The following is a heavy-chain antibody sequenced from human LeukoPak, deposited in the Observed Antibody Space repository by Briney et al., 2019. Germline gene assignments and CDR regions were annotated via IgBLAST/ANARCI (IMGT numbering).Heavy chain of an antibody. J-gene: IGHJ6*02. Sequence: ASVTVSCKASGYTFTSYGISWVRQAPGQGLEWMGWISAYNGNTNYAQKLQGRVTMTTDTSTSTAYMELRSLRSDDTAVYYCARVGYYDFWSGYYPSYYGMDVWGQGTTVTVSS. CDR3: ARVGYYDFWSGYYPSYYGMDV. V-gene: IGHV1-18*01. CDR1: GYTFTSYG. CDR2: ISAYNGNT. D-gene: IGHD3-3*01.